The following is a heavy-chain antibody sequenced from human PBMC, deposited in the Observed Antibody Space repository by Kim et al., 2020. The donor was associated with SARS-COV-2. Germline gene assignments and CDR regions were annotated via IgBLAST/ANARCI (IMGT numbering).Heavy chain of an antibody. D-gene: IGHD3-10*01. V-gene: IGHV3-23*01. J-gene: IGHJ4*02. CDR3: AKDLLYVPGRGYFDS. Sequence: ADTVRGRVPITRDNSKNPLYLQMDSLRVEDTAVYYCAKDLLYVPGRGYFDSWGQGVLVTVSS.